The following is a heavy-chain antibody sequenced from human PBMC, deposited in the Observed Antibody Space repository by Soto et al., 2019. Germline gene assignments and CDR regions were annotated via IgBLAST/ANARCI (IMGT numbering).Heavy chain of an antibody. CDR2: INHSGST. Sequence: QVQLQQWGAGLLKPSETLSLTCAVYGGSFSGYYWSWIRQPPGKGLEWMGEINHSGSTNYNPSLKSRVTISVDTSKNQFCLKLSSVTAADTAVYYCARGDLAARVFDYWGQGTLVTVSS. V-gene: IGHV4-34*01. D-gene: IGHD6-6*01. CDR1: GGSFSGYY. CDR3: ARGDLAARVFDY. J-gene: IGHJ4*02.